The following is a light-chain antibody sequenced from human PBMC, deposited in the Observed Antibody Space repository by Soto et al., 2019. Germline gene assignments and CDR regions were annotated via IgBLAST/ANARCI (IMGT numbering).Light chain of an antibody. CDR1: QSVSSSY. CDR3: QQYGSSPPVT. V-gene: IGKV3-20*01. CDR2: CAS. Sequence: EIVLTQSPGTLSLSPGERATLSCRASQSVSSSYLAWYQQKPVQAPRLLIYCASSRATGIPDRFSGRGSGTDFTLTISRLEPEDFAVYYCQQYGSSPPVTFGQGTRLEIK. J-gene: IGKJ5*01.